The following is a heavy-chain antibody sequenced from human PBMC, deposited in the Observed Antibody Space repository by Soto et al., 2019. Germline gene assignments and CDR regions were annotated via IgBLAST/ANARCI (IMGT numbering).Heavy chain of an antibody. Sequence: QVQLVQSGAEVKKPGASVKVSCKASGYTFTNYYIHWVRQAPGQGLEWMGIINPTSGSTNYAQKFQGRVTLTYDTSTTTVYMELSGLRSEDTAVLYCARDLAAGEHWGQGTLVTVSS. V-gene: IGHV1-46*01. CDR1: GYTFTNYY. D-gene: IGHD6-13*01. J-gene: IGHJ4*02. CDR3: ARDLAAGEH. CDR2: INPTSGST.